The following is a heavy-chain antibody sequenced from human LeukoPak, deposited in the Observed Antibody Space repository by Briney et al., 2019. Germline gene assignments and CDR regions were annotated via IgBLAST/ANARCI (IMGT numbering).Heavy chain of an antibody. CDR3: AKVKPITMIVVVPGLPFDY. CDR1: GFTFSSYA. V-gene: IGHV3-23*01. Sequence: GGSLRLSCAASGFTFSSYAMSWVRQAPGKGLEWVSAISGSGGSTYYADSVKGRFTISRDNSKNTLYLQMNSLRAEDTAVYHCAKVKPITMIVVVPGLPFDYWGQGTLVTVSS. D-gene: IGHD3-22*01. J-gene: IGHJ4*02. CDR2: ISGSGGST.